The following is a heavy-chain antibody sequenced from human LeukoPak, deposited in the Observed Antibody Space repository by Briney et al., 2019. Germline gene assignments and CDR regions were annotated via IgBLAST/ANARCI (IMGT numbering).Heavy chain of an antibody. J-gene: IGHJ4*02. CDR3: ARETRGWYYDFDS. D-gene: IGHD6-19*01. CDR1: GFTFSSYA. Sequence: PGGSLRLSCAASGFTFSSYAMHWVRQAPGKGLEWVAVISYDGSNKYYADSVKGRFTISRDNSNNTLYLQMNNLRPDDTAVYYCARETRGWYYDFDSWGQGTLVTVSS. CDR2: ISYDGSNK. V-gene: IGHV3-30*04.